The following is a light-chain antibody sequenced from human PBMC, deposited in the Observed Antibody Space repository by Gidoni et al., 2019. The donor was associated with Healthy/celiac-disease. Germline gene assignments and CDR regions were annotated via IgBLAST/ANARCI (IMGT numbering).Light chain of an antibody. J-gene: IGKJ2*01. CDR1: QSLVYSDGNTY. CDR3: MQGTHWPPVT. V-gene: IGKV2-30*01. Sequence: DDVMTQSPHSLPVTLGQPASISCRSSQSLVYSDGNTYLNWLQQRPGQSPRRLLYKVSNRDSGVPDRFSGSGSGTDFTLKISRVEAEDVGVYYCMQGTHWPPVTFGQGTKLEIK. CDR2: KVS.